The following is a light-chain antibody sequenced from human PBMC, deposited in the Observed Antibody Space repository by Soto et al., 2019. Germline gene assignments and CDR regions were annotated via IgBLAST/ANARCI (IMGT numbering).Light chain of an antibody. V-gene: IGLV1-47*01. CDR3: AAWDDSLSGRDV. CDR1: SSNIGSNY. Sequence: QSVLTQPPSASGTPGQRVTISCSGSSSNIGSNYVYWYQQLPGTAPKLLIYRNNQPPSGVPDRFSGSKSGTSASLAISGLRSEDEADYYCAAWDDSLSGRDVFGTGTKLTVL. J-gene: IGLJ1*01. CDR2: RNN.